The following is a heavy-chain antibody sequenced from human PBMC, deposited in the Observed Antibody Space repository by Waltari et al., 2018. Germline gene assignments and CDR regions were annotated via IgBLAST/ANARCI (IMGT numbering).Heavy chain of an antibody. CDR2: INPNSGGT. CDR1: GYTFTGYY. D-gene: IGHD1-26*01. CDR3: ARSGSYRDTLGAFDI. Sequence: QVQLVQSGAEVKKPGASVKVSCKASGYTFTGYYMHWVRQAPGQGLEWMGWINPNSGGTNYAQKFQGWVTMTRDTSISTAYMELSRLRSDDTAVYYCARSGSYRDTLGAFDIWGQGTMVTVSS. J-gene: IGHJ3*02. V-gene: IGHV1-2*04.